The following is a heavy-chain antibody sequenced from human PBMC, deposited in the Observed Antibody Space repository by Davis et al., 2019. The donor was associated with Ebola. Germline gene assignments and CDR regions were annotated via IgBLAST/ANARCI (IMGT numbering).Heavy chain of an antibody. CDR2: INSDGSST. CDR3: AKDLGDFWSSYYYISHGMDV. Sequence: GESLKISCAASGFTFSSYWMHWVRQAPGKGLVWVSRINSDGSSTSYADSVKGRLTISRDNSKSTLYLQMNSLRAEDTAVYYCAKDLGDFWSSYYYISHGMDVWGKGTTVTAS. D-gene: IGHD3-3*01. J-gene: IGHJ6*04. V-gene: IGHV3-74*01. CDR1: GFTFSSYW.